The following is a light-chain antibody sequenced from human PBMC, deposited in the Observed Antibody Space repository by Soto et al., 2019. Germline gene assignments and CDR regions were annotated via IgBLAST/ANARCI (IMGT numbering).Light chain of an antibody. J-gene: IGKJ1*01. CDR2: DAA. CDR1: QRVSSN. Sequence: MSQSLSTRSVSHGERATLSYRASQRVSSNLAWYQQKPGQDPRHLLYDAATRATGIPDTFSGSGSEREFTLTTISMQSEDDATYYCQQYNNWPPWTFGQGTQL. V-gene: IGKV3-15*01. CDR3: QQYNNWPPWT.